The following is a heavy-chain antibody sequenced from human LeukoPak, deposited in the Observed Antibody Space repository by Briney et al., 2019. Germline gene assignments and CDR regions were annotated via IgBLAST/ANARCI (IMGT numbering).Heavy chain of an antibody. D-gene: IGHD2-21*01. V-gene: IGHV3-23*01. CDR3: TKDAKYCDSYLCHLDYFQY. J-gene: IGHJ4*02. Sequence: GESVRLSCAASGFILKKYGMTWVRQAPGKGLQWVAGVIGTGHKTFYADSAKGRFTISRDDANNTMSLHINSLRVEDSAIYYCTKDAKYCDSYLCHLDYFQYWGQRILVTVSS. CDR2: VIGTGHKT. CDR1: GFILKKYG.